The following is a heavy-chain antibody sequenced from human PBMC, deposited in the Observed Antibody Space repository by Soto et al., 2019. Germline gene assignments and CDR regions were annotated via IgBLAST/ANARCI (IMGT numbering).Heavy chain of an antibody. CDR2: IIPMLGIA. CDR1: GGTFSSYT. J-gene: IGHJ4*02. CDR3: ANRAYSYGFVIY. D-gene: IGHD5-18*01. V-gene: IGHV1-69*02. Sequence: SVKVSCKASGGTFSSYTFSWVRQAPGQGLEWMGRIIPMLGIANYAQKFQGRVTITADKSTSTAYMELSSLRSEDTAVYYCANRAYSYGFVIYWGQGTLVTVSS.